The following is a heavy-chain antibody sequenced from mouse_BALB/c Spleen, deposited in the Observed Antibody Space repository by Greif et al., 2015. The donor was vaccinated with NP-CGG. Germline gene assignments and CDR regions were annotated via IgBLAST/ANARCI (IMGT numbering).Heavy chain of an antibody. CDR1: GYAFRSSW. D-gene: IGHD2-4*01. J-gene: IGHJ3*01. CDR2: IYPGDGDT. V-gene: IGHV1-82*01. CDR3: ARPYDYDGGFAY. Sequence: QVQLQQSGPELVKPGASVEISCKASGYAFRSSWMNWVKQRPGQGLEWIGRIYPGDGDTNYNGKFKGKATLTADKSSSTAYMQLSSLTSVDSAVYFCARPYDYDGGFAYWGQGTLVTVSA.